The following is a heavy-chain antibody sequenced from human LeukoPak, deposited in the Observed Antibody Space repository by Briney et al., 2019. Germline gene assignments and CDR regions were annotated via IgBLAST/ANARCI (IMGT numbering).Heavy chain of an antibody. D-gene: IGHD3-3*01. CDR2: INPNSGGT. Sequence: ASVKVSCKASGYTFTGYYMHWVRQAPGQGLEWMGWINPNSGGTNYAQKFQGRVTMTRDTSISTAYMELSRLRSDDTAVYYCARFVLGYDSVPRLFDIWGQGTMVTVSS. J-gene: IGHJ3*02. CDR3: ARFVLGYDSVPRLFDI. V-gene: IGHV1-2*02. CDR1: GYTFTGYY.